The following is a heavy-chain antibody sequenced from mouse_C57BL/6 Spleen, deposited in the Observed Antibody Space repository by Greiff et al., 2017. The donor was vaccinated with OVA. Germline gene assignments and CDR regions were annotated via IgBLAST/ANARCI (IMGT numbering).Heavy chain of an antibody. CDR1: GYTFTSYW. CDR3: AKRDPAWCAD. V-gene: IGHV1-50*01. Sequence: QVQLQQPGAELVKPGASVKLSCKASGYTFTSYWMQWVKQRPGQGLEWIGEIDPSDSYTNYNQKFKGKATLTVDTSSSTAYMQLSSLTSEDSAVYYCAKRDPAWCADWGQGTLVTVSA. J-gene: IGHJ3*01. CDR2: IDPSDSYT.